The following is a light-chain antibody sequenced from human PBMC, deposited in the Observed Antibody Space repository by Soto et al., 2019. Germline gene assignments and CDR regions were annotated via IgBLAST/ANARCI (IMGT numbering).Light chain of an antibody. V-gene: IGLV2-8*01. J-gene: IGLJ2*01. CDR3: SPFAGSPVG. CDR1: SSDVGEENY. Sequence: QSALTQPPSASGSPGQSVTITCSGTSSDVGEENYVAWYQQHPGKDPKLILYEVSKRPSGVPDRFSGARPGNTASLTASGLQAEDEADYYGSPFAGSPVGLGGGTKHTVL. CDR2: EVS.